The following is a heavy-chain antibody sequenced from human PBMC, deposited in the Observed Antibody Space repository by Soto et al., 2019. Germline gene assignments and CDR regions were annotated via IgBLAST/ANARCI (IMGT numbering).Heavy chain of an antibody. J-gene: IGHJ5*02. CDR3: ARVKGVTPVVWFDP. D-gene: IGHD4-17*01. V-gene: IGHV1-18*01. CDR1: GYTFTSYG. Sequence: ASVKVSCKASGYTFTSYGISWVRQAPGQGLEWMGWISAYNGNTNTNYAQKLQGGVTMTTDTSTSTVYMELRSLRSDDTAVYYCARVKGVTPVVWFDPWGQGTLVTVSS. CDR2: ISAYNGNTNT.